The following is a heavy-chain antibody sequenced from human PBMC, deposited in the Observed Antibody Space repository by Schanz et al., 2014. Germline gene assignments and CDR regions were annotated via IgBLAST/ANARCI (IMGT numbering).Heavy chain of an antibody. CDR2: ISGTTTYT. D-gene: IGHD2-2*01. V-gene: IGHV3-11*05. CDR1: GFTFSDYY. J-gene: IGHJ4*02. Sequence: VQLVESGGGLVKPGGSLRLSCAASGFTFSDYYMSWIRQAPGKGLEWVSYISGTTTYTNYADSVKGRFTISRDNSKNTLYLQMNSLRAEDTAVYYCAKDLLYGAPMPLNHLDYWGQGTLVTVSS. CDR3: AKDLLYGAPMPLNHLDY.